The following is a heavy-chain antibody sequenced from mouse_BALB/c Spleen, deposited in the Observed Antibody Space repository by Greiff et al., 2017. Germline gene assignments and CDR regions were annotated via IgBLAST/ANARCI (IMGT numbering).Heavy chain of an antibody. CDR2: IWAGGST. V-gene: IGHV2-9*02. CDR1: GFSLTSYG. D-gene: IGHD2-10*02. J-gene: IGHJ2*01. CDR3: AREGYGNYDVDC. Sequence: VQLQESGPGLVAPSQSLSITCTVSGFSLTSYGVHWVRQTPGKGLEWLGVIWAGGSTNYNSALMSRLSISKDNSKSQVYLKMNSLQTDDTAMYYCAREGYGNYDVDCWGQGTTLTVSS.